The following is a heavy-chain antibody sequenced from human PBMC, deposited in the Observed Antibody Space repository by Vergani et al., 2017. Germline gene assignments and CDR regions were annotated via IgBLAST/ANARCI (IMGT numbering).Heavy chain of an antibody. V-gene: IGHV1-69*04. CDR3: ARSIGYCAGATCRAYYFDH. CDR1: GGTFSSYA. CDR2: LNPTTGHT. Sequence: QVQLGQSGAEVKKPGSSVKVSCKASGGTFSSYAISWVRQAPGQGLEWMGILNPTTGHTTSAQKFMGRVDMTRDPSTDTSTRTVQMTLSSLRSEDTAVYYCARSIGYCAGATCRAYYFDHWGQGTRVTVSS. D-gene: IGHD2-21*01. J-gene: IGHJ5*02.